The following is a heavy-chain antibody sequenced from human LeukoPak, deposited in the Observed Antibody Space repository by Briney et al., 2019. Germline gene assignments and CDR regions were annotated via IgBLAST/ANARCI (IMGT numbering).Heavy chain of an antibody. D-gene: IGHD2-8*01. V-gene: IGHV3-7*01. CDR1: GFTFSNYW. CDR3: ARALIGYYFDY. CDR2: IKQDGSEK. Sequence: GGSLRLSCAASGFTFSNYWMSWVRQAPGKGLEWVANIKQDGSEKYYVDSVKGRFTISRDNAKNSLYLQMNSLRAEDTAVYYCARALIGYYFDYWGQGTLVTVSS. J-gene: IGHJ4*02.